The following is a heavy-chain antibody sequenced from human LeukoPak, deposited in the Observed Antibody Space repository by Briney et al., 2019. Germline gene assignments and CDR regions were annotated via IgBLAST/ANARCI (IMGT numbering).Heavy chain of an antibody. CDR3: ARLVGATGWFDY. V-gene: IGHV5-51*01. J-gene: IGHJ4*02. Sequence: PGESLKISCKGSGYSFTSYWSGWVRQMPGKGLEWMEIIYPGDSDTRYSPPFQGQATISADKSISTAYLQWSSLKASDTAMYYCARLVGATGWFDYWGQGTLVTVSS. CDR1: GYSFTSYW. CDR2: IYPGDSDT. D-gene: IGHD1-26*01.